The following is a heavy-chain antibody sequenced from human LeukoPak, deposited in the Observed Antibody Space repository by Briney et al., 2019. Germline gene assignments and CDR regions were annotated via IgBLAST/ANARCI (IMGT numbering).Heavy chain of an antibody. V-gene: IGHV3-7*01. CDR3: ARLRYTYGKNFDY. D-gene: IGHD5-18*01. CDR1: GFTFRAYW. Sequence: GGSLRLSCAASGFTFRAYWMSWVRQAPGKGLEWVANINQDGNEKDYVDSVKGRFTISRDNARNSPYLQMNTLRAEDTAVYFCARLRYTYGKNFDYWGQGALVTVSS. J-gene: IGHJ4*02. CDR2: INQDGNEK.